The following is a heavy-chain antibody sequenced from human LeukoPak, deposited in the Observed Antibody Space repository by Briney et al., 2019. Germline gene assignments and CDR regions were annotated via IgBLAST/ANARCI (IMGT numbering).Heavy chain of an antibody. J-gene: IGHJ4*02. V-gene: IGHV1-18*01. Sequence: GASVKVSCKASGYTFTTYCISWVRQAPGHGLEGMGWITPYNGHTNYAQKFQGRVTMTTDTSTSTAYMELRSLRFDDTAVYYCARGDHSGSYLIDYWGQGTLVTVSS. D-gene: IGHD1-26*01. CDR2: ITPYNGHT. CDR3: ARGDHSGSYLIDY. CDR1: GYTFTTYC.